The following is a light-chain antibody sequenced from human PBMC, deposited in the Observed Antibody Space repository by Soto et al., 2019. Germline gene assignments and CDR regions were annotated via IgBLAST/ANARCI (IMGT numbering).Light chain of an antibody. V-gene: IGLV2-14*01. Sequence: QPVLTQPASVSGSPGQSITISCTGTSSDVGGYNYVSWYQQHPGKAPKLMIYDVSNRLSGVSNRFSGSKSGNTASLTISGLQAEDEADYYCSSYTSRSTLVFGGGTKLTVL. CDR3: SSYTSRSTLV. CDR1: SSDVGGYNY. CDR2: DVS. J-gene: IGLJ2*01.